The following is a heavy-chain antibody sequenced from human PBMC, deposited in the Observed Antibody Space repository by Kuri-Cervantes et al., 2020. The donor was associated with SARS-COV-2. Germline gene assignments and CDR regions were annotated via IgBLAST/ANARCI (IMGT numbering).Heavy chain of an antibody. CDR1: GGSLSGYY. CDR2: INHSGST. D-gene: IGHD4-11*01. V-gene: IGHV4-34*01. CDR3: ARGRTVTTLYYYYYYDMDV. Sequence: ESLKISCAVYGGSLSGYYWSWIRQPPGKGLEWIGEINHSGSTNYNPSLKSRVTISVDTSKNQFSLKLSSVTAADTAVYYCARGRTVTTLYYYYYYDMDVWGQGTTVTVSS. J-gene: IGHJ6*02.